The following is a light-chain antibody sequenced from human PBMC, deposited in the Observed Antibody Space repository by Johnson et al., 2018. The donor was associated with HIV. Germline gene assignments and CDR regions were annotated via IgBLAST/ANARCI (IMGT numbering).Light chain of an antibody. CDR1: SSNIGNNY. J-gene: IGLJ1*01. V-gene: IGLV1-51*02. CDR3: ATWSGSLN. CDR2: ENN. Sequence: TQPPSVSAAPGQRVTISCSGSSSNIGNNYVSWYQQLPGTAPKLLIYENNKRPSGIPDRFSGSKSGTSATLGITGLQTGDEADYYCATWSGSLNFGTGTKVTVL.